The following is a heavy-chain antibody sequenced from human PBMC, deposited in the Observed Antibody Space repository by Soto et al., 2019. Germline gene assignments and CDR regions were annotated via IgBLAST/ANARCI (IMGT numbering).Heavy chain of an antibody. CDR3: SIGSEGNAFDI. D-gene: IGHD3-10*01. J-gene: IGHJ3*02. V-gene: IGHV3-33*01. Sequence: QVQLVESGGGVVQPGRSLRLSCAASGFTFSSYGMHWVRQAPGKGLEWVALIWYDGSKKYYADSVKGRFTISRDDSKNTLYLQMNSLRADDRAVYYCSIGSEGNAFDIWGQGTMVTVSS. CDR2: IWYDGSKK. CDR1: GFTFSSYG.